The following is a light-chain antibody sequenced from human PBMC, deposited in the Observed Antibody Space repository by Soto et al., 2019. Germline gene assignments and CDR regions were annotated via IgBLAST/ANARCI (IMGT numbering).Light chain of an antibody. CDR1: QSVNSN. CDR2: GAS. J-gene: IGKJ4*01. CDR3: QQYNKWPLT. Sequence: EIVMTQSPATLSVSPGERATHSCRASQSVNSNLAWYQQKPGQAPRLLIYGASTRATGIPARFSGSGSGTEFTLTISSLQSEDFAVYYCQQYNKWPLTFGGGTKVEIK. V-gene: IGKV3-15*01.